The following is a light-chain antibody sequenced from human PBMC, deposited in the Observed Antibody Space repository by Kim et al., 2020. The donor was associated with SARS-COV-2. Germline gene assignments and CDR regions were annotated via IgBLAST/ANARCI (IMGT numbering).Light chain of an antibody. CDR3: SSYSVTSTFV. Sequence: GQAITISCSGSSSDIGSDDYVSWYQQHPGEPPKLLIFDISDRPSGISSRFSGSKSGNRASLTISGLQAEDEADYYCSSYSVTSTFVFGPGTKVTVL. V-gene: IGLV2-14*03. J-gene: IGLJ1*01. CDR2: DIS. CDR1: SSDIGSDDY.